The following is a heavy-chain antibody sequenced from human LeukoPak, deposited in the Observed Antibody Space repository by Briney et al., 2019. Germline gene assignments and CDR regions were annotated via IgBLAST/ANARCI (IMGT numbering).Heavy chain of an antibody. V-gene: IGHV3-21*01. CDR1: GFTFSNYN. Sequence: GGSLRLSCAASGFTFSNYNMNWVRQAPGKGLGWVSFISSGSGYIYYADSVKGRFTISRDNAKNSLYLQMNSLRAEDTAVYYCASGSYWGQGTLVTVSS. J-gene: IGHJ4*02. CDR2: ISSGSGYI. D-gene: IGHD1-1*01. CDR3: ASGSY.